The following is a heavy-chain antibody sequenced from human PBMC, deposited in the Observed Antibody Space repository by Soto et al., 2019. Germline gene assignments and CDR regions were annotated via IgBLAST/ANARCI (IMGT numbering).Heavy chain of an antibody. V-gene: IGHV4-39*01. D-gene: IGHD1-26*01. J-gene: IGHJ5*02. CDR1: GGSISSSSYY. CDR2: IYYSGST. CDR3: ARHNKLGAASYNNWFDP. Sequence: PSETLSLTCTVSGGSISSSSYYWGWIRQPPGKGLEWIGSIYYSGSTYYNPSLKSRVTISVDTSKNQFSLKLSSVTAADTAVYYCARHNKLGAASYNNWFDPWGQGTLVTV.